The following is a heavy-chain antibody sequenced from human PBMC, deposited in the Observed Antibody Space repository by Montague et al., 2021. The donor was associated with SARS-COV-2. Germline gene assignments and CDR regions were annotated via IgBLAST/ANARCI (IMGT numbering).Heavy chain of an antibody. Sequence: TLSLTCTVYGGSISSGGYYWSWIRQHPGKGLEWIGYIYYSGGTYSNPSLKSRVTISVDTSQNQLSLKLSSVTAADTAVYYCACYVVSSGWLNPRGSGTFDFWGQGTLVTVSS. CDR2: IYYSGGT. J-gene: IGHJ4*02. CDR1: GGSISSGGYY. V-gene: IGHV4-31*03. CDR3: ACYVVSSGWLNPRGSGTFDF. D-gene: IGHD6-19*01.